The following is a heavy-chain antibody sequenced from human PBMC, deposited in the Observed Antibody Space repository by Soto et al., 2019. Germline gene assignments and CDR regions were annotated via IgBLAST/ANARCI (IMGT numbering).Heavy chain of an antibody. J-gene: IGHJ4*02. CDR1: GFTFSSYG. Sequence: GGSLRLSCAASGFTFSSYGMHWVRQAPGKGLEWVAVIWYDGSNKYYADPVKGRFTISRDNSKNTLYLQMNSLRAEDTAVYYCARDLRTGIAAAGALDYWGQGTQVTVSS. CDR3: ARDLRTGIAAAGALDY. V-gene: IGHV3-33*01. D-gene: IGHD6-13*01. CDR2: IWYDGSNK.